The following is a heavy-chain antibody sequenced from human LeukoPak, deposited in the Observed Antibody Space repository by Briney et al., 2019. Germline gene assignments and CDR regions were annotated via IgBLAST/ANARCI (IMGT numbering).Heavy chain of an antibody. CDR2: VYPGDSDT. CDR1: GDSFTTYW. J-gene: IGHJ3*01. CDR3: ARLNYYDSSANYYYDAFDV. V-gene: IGHV5-51*01. Sequence: GESLKISCQGSGDSFTTYWIGWVRQMPGKGLEWMGIVYPGDSDTRYSPSFQGQVTISADKAISTAYLQWSSLKASDTAMYYCARLNYYDSSANYYYDAFDVWGQGTMVTVSS. D-gene: IGHD3-22*01.